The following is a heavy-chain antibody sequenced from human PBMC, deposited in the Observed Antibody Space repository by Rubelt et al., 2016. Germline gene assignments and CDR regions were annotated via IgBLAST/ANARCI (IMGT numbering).Heavy chain of an antibody. CDR3: ARERAGSY. CDR1: GFTFNNYW. Sequence: EVQLVESGGGLVQPGGSLRLSCAASGFTFNNYWMHWVRQAPGKGLEWVANIKQDGSEKYSVDSVKGRFTISGYKAKNSWYLQMNSLRAEDTAVYYCARERAGSYWGQGTLVTVSS. J-gene: IGHJ4*02. D-gene: IGHD3-10*01. V-gene: IGHV3-7*01. CDR2: IKQDGSEK.